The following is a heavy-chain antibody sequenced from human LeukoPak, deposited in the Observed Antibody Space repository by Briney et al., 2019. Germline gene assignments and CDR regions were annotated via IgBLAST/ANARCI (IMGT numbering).Heavy chain of an antibody. CDR1: GYTFISKG. J-gene: IGHJ4*02. CDR2: INTDNSNT. D-gene: IGHD3-16*01. Sequence: ASVKVSCKASGYTFISKGIHWVRQAPGQRLEWMAWINTDNSNTKRSQTLLGRVTITRDTSATTAYMELSSLRFEDTAVYYCARSTGPGGYFDFRGQGTLVTVSS. CDR3: ARSTGPGGYFDF. V-gene: IGHV1-3*04.